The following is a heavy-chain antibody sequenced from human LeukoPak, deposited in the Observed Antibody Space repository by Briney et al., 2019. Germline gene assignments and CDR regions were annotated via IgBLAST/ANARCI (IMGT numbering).Heavy chain of an antibody. J-gene: IGHJ3*02. V-gene: IGHV5-51*01. CDR2: IYPGDSDT. D-gene: IGHD3-22*01. CDR1: GYSFTSYW. CDR3: ARPESRYYYDSSGYHDAFDI. Sequence: GESLKISCKGSGYSFTSYWIGWVRQMPGKGLEWMGIIYPGDSDTRYSPSFQGQVTISADKSISTAYLQWSSLKASDTAMYYCARPESRYYYDSSGYHDAFDIWGQGTMVTVSS.